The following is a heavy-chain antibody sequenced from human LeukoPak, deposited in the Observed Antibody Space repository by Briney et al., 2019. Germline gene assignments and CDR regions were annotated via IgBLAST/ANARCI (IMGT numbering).Heavy chain of an antibody. J-gene: IGHJ4*02. CDR2: IYTSGST. CDR3: ARGSGVPLSPLHFDY. V-gene: IGHV4-61*02. CDR1: GGSISSGSYY. Sequence: SQTLSLTCTVSGGSISSGSYYWSWIRQPAGKGLEWIGRIYTSGSTHYNPSLKSRVTISVDTSKNQFSLKLSSVTAADTAVYYCARGSGVPLSPLHFDYWGQGTLVTVSS. D-gene: IGHD5/OR15-5a*01.